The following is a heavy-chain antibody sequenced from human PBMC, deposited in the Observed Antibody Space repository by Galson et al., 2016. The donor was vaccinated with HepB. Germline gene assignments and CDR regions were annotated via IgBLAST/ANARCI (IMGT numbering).Heavy chain of an antibody. J-gene: IGHJ4*02. D-gene: IGHD3-10*02. V-gene: IGHV3-30*18. CDR3: AKRHEYCPPVGCSVDY. CDR2: DSVHGGGK. Sequence: SLRLSCAASGFTFNKYGMHWVRQAPGKGLEWVAADSVHGGGKFYADAVKGRFTISRDSANNMLFLQMSSLRDDDTAVYYCAKRHEYCPPVGCSVDYWGQGTLVSVSS. CDR1: GFTFNKYG.